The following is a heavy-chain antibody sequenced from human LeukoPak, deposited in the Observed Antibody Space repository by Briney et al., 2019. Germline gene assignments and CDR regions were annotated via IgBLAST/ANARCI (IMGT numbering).Heavy chain of an antibody. D-gene: IGHD5-18*01. Sequence: GGSLRLSCAASGFTFSSYEMNWVRQAPGKGLEWVSHISSSGSTIYYADSVKGRSTISRDNAKTSLYLQMNSLRAEDTAVYYCARDLSGVAGYTYGRGIDYWGQGTLVTVSS. CDR1: GFTFSSYE. J-gene: IGHJ4*02. V-gene: IGHV3-48*03. CDR3: ARDLSGVAGYTYGRGIDY. CDR2: ISSSGSTI.